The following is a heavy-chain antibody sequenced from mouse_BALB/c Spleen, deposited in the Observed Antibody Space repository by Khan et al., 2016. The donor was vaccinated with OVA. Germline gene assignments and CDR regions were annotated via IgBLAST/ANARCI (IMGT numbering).Heavy chain of an antibody. CDR3: ARSGYFPWFGY. CDR2: IDPASDKT. Sequence: VQLQQSGAELVRPGALVKLSCKASGFNIKDYYMHWVKQRPEQGLEWIGWIDPASDKTFYDPKFQGKASITTDTSSNTAYLQLSSLTSEDTAGYYCARSGYFPWFGYWGQGTLVTVSA. V-gene: IGHV14-1*02. J-gene: IGHJ3*01. CDR1: GFNIKDYY.